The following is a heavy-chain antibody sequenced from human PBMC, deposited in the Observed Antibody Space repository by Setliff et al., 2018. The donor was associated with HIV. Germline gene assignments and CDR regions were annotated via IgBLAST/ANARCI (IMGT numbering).Heavy chain of an antibody. CDR2: IHTNTGDP. CDR1: GYTFTSYA. CDR3: AREPRRFDF. V-gene: IGHV7-4-1*02. J-gene: IGHJ4*02. Sequence: ASVKVSCKASGYTFTSYAVNWVRQAPGQGLEWVGWIHTNTGDPTYAQGFTGRFVFSFDTSVSTAYLQISGLKAEDTAVYYCAREPRRFDFWGQGTLVTVSS.